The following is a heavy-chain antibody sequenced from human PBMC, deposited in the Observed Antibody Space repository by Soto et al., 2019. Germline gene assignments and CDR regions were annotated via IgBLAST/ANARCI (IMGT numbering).Heavy chain of an antibody. D-gene: IGHD2-21*02. J-gene: IGHJ5*02. Sequence: EVQLLQSEGGLVQPGGSLRLSCEASGFTFSTSAMSWVRQAPGKGLEWVSAISPTSDHIYYANSVTGRFTISRDNSKNTLSLHMTSLRVDATAVYYWTKGGGGDHGSWGQGTLVAVSS. CDR2: ISPTSDHI. CDR1: GFTFSTSA. V-gene: IGHV3-23*01. CDR3: TKGGGGDHGS.